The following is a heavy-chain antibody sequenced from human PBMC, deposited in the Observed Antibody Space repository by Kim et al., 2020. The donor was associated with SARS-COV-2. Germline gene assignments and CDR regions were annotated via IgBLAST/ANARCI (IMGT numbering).Heavy chain of an antibody. CDR3: ARHRFGGVIGDFDY. J-gene: IGHJ4*02. V-gene: IGHV4-59*08. CDR1: GVTISSYY. D-gene: IGHD3-16*02. CDR2: IYYSGST. Sequence: SETLSLTCTVSGVTISSYYWSWIRQPPRKGLEWIGYIYYSGSTNYNPSLKTRVTISVDTSKNQFSLKLSSVTAADTAVYYCARHRFGGVIGDFDYWGQGTLVTVSS.